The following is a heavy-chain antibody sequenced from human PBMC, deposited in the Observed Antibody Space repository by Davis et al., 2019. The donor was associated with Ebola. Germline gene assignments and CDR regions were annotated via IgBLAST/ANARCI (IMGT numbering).Heavy chain of an antibody. J-gene: IGHJ4*02. CDR3: AVGATSFYFDY. D-gene: IGHD1-26*01. CDR1: GFTFSAYS. Sequence: GESLKISCAASGFTFSAYSMNWVRQAPGKGPEWVSYISDSSTTIYYADSSKGRFTISRDNSKNTLYLQMNSLRAEDTAVYYCAVGATSFYFDYWGQGTLVTVSS. CDR2: ISDSSTTI. V-gene: IGHV3-48*01.